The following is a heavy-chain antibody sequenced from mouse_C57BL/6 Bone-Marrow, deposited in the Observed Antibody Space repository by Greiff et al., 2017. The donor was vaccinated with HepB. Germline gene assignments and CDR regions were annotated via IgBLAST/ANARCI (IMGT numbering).Heavy chain of an antibody. CDR3: VLYYFDY. V-gene: IGHV1-4*01. CDR1: GYTFTSYT. J-gene: IGHJ2*01. Sequence: ESGAGLARPGASVKMSCKASGYTFTSYTMHWVKQRPGQGLEWIGYINPSSGYTKYNQKFKDKATLTADKSSSTAYMQLSSLTSEDSAVYYCVLYYFDYWGQGTTLTVSS. CDR2: INPSSGYT.